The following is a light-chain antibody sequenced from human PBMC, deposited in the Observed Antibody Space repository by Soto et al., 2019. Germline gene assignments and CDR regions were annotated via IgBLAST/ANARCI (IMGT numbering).Light chain of an antibody. J-gene: IGLJ2*01. V-gene: IGLV2-23*01. Sequence: QSALTQPASVSGSPGQSITISCTGTSSDVGSYNLVSWYQQHPGKAPKLMIYEGSKRPSGVSNRFSGSKSGNTASLTISGXXXXXXXXYYCCSYAGSSTDVVFGGGTQL. CDR3: CSYAGSSTDVV. CDR2: EGS. CDR1: SSDVGSYNL.